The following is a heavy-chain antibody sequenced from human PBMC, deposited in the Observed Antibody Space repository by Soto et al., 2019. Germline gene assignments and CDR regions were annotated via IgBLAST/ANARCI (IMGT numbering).Heavy chain of an antibody. CDR2: ISSSGSTI. CDR3: ASLTGSYYYGMDV. V-gene: IGHV3-48*03. D-gene: IGHD3-10*01. Sequence: PGGSLRLSCAASGFTFSSYEMNWVRQAPGKGLEWVSYISSSGSTIYYADSGKGRFTISRDNAKNSLYPQMNSLRAEDTAVYYCASLTGSYYYGMDVWGQGTTVTVS. CDR1: GFTFSSYE. J-gene: IGHJ6*02.